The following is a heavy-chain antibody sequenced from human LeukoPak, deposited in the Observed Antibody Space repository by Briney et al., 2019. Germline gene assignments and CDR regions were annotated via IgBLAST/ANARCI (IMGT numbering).Heavy chain of an antibody. Sequence: GGSLRLSCAASGFTVSSNYMSWVRQAPGKGLEWVSVIYSGGSTYYADSVKGRFTISRDNSKNTLYLQMNSLRAEDTAVYFCAKDLMGSPLPFDYWGQGTLVTVSS. J-gene: IGHJ4*02. CDR2: IYSGGST. CDR3: AKDLMGSPLPFDY. V-gene: IGHV3-66*01. CDR1: GFTVSSNY. D-gene: IGHD2-8*01.